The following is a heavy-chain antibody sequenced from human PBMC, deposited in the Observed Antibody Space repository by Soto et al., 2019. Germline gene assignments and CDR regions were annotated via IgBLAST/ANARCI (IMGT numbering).Heavy chain of an antibody. J-gene: IGHJ4*02. CDR1: GYTFTGYY. CDR3: AIDRSFHTTSGFFDC. V-gene: IGHV1-46*01. Sequence: ASVKVSCKASGYTFTGYYMQWVRQAPGQGLEWMGIINPSGGSTSYAQKFQGRGTMTRDTSASTVYMDLSSLRSEDTAVYYCAIDRSFHTTSGFFDCCGQGTLVTVSS. D-gene: IGHD3-3*01. CDR2: INPSGGST.